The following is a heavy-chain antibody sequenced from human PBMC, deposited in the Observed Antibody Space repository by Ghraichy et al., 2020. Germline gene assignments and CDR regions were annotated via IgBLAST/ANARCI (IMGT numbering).Heavy chain of an antibody. V-gene: IGHV3-11*03. CDR2: ISSSSSYT. CDR3: ARHLSSTSGLDAFDI. Sequence: GGSLRLSCAASEFTFSDYYMSWIRQAPWKGLEWVSYISSSSSYTNYADSVKGRFTISRDNAKNSLYLQMNSLRAEDTAVYYCARHLSSTSGLDAFDIWGQGTLVTVSS. J-gene: IGHJ3*02. D-gene: IGHD2-2*01. CDR1: EFTFSDYY.